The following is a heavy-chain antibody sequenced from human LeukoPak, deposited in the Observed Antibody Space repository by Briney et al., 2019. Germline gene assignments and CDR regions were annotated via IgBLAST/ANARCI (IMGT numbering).Heavy chain of an antibody. CDR3: ARGLRRVGSSTSCDP. D-gene: IGHD2-2*01. Sequence: SETLSLTCAVYGGSFSGYYWSWIRQPPGKGLEWIGEINHSGSTNYNPSLKSRVTISVDTSKNQFSLKLSSVTAADTAVYYCARGLRRVGSSTSCDPWGQGTLVTVSS. J-gene: IGHJ5*02. V-gene: IGHV4-34*01. CDR1: GGSFSGYY. CDR2: INHSGST.